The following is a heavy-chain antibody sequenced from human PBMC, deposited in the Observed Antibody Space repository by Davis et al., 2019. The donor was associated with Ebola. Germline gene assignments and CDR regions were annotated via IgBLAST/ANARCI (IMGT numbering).Heavy chain of an antibody. CDR2: ISYDGSNK. CDR3: ARVGYQLRWGYYYGMDV. Sequence: GESLKISCAASGFTFSSYSMNWVRQAPGKGLEWVAVISYDGSNKYYAESEKGRFTISRDNSKHKLYLQMTSLRTEDPAVYYCARVGYQLRWGYYYGMDVWGQGTTVTVSS. J-gene: IGHJ6*02. CDR1: GFTFSSYS. D-gene: IGHD2-2*01. V-gene: IGHV3-30*03.